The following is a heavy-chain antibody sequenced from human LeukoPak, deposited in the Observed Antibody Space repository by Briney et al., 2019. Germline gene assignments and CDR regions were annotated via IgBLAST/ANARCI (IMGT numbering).Heavy chain of an antibody. CDR3: ARELPMPRGAFDI. V-gene: IGHV1-69*05. CDR2: IIPMFGTT. J-gene: IGHJ3*02. Sequence: SVKVSCKASGDTLSSDAVNWVRQAPGQGLEWMGGIIPMFGTTVFAQKFQGRLTISRDDSTSTGYMELTSLKSEDTAVYYCARELPMPRGAFDIWGQGTMVTVSS. D-gene: IGHD2-15*01. CDR1: GDTLSSDA.